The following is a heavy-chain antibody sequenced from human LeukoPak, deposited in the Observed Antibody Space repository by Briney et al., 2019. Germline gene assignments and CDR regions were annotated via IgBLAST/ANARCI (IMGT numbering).Heavy chain of an antibody. V-gene: IGHV4-39*01. J-gene: IGHJ5*02. CDR3: ARHANYGGKPSNWFDP. CDR2: IYYSGST. CDR1: GGSISSSSYY. D-gene: IGHD4-23*01. Sequence: SEILSLTCTVSGGSISSSSYYWGWIRQPPGKGLEWIGSIYYSGSTYYNPSLKSRVTISVDTSKNQFSLKLSSVTAADTAVYYCARHANYGGKPSNWFDPWGQGTLVTVSS.